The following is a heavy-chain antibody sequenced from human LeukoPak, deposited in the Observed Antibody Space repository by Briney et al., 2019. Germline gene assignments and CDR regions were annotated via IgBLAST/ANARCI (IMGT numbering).Heavy chain of an antibody. J-gene: IGHJ4*02. CDR1: GGSISSSSYY. Sequence: SETLSLTCTVSGGSISSSSYYWGWIRQPPGKGLEWIGSIYYSGSTYYNPSLKSRVTISVDTSKNQFSPKLSSVTAADTAVYYCARRGLRYFDWLLFDYWGQGTLVTVSS. D-gene: IGHD3-9*01. V-gene: IGHV4-39*01. CDR3: ARRGLRYFDWLLFDY. CDR2: IYYSGST.